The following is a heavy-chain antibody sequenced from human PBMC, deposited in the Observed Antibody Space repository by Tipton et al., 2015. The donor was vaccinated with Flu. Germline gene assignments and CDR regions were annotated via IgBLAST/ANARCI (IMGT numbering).Heavy chain of an antibody. V-gene: IGHV1-69*01. CDR1: GDSLTNYA. CDR2: VIPVFGTT. J-gene: IGHJ2*01. D-gene: IGHD3/OR15-3a*01. Sequence: QLVQSGAEVKKPGSSVRVSCKASGDSLTNYAIIWVRQAPGHRLEWIGGVIPVFGTTNYAQKFKGRVTITVGESTSTAYMDVNNLTSDDTAIYYCARGPGLALYWYFNLWGRGTLVTVS. CDR3: ARGPGLALYWYFNL.